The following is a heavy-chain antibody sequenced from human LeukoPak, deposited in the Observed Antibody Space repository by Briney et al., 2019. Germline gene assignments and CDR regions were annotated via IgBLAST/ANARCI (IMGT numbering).Heavy chain of an antibody. CDR3: ASGYSSGSTDY. CDR2: IYSGGST. Sequence: PGGSLRLSCAASGFTLSSNYMSWVRQAPGKGLEWVSVIYSGGSTYYADSVKGRFTISRDNSKNTLYLQMNSLRAEDTAVYYCASGYSSGSTDYWGHGTLVTVSS. CDR1: GFTLSSNY. D-gene: IGHD6-19*01. V-gene: IGHV3-53*01. J-gene: IGHJ4*01.